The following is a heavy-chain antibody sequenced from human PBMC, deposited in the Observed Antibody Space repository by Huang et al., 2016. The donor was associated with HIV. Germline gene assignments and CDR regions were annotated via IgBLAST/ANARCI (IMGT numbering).Heavy chain of an antibody. J-gene: IGHJ4*02. CDR1: GFSFSHYG. D-gene: IGHD2-21*02. CDR3: ATDLGGYSFDY. Sequence: QEQLVESGGGVVQPGGSLRLSCATAGFSFSHYGMHWVRQAPGKGLEWVAFRRCDGGNKHYADSAKGRFTISRDNSKKMLFLEMNSLRGDDTAFYYCATDLGGYSFDYWGQGALVSVSS. CDR2: RRCDGGNK. V-gene: IGHV3-30*02.